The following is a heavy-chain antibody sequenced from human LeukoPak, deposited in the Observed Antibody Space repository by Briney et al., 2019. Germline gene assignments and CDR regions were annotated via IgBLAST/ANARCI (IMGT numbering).Heavy chain of an antibody. D-gene: IGHD2-2*01. J-gene: IGHJ4*02. CDR1: GGSFSGYF. CDR3: ARGRIVPAATHFDY. V-gene: IGHV4-34*01. CDR2: INHSGST. Sequence: SETLSLTCAVYGGSFSGYFWTWIRQPPMKGLEWIGEINHSGSTNYNPSLKSRVTISVDTSKNQFSLKLSSVTAADTAVYYCARGRIVPAATHFDYWGQGTLVIVSS.